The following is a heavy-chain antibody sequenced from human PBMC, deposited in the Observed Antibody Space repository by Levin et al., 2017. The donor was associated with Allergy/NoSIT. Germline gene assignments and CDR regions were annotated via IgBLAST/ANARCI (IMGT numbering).Heavy chain of an antibody. CDR3: ARDHVPGVRYYYYMDV. Sequence: SQTLSLPCAISGDSVSSTSAAWNWIRQSPSRGLEWLGRTYYRSKWYNDYAVSVKRRITINPDTSKNQFSLQLNSVTPEDTAVYYCARDHVPGVRYYYYMDVWGKGTTVTVSS. D-gene: IGHD7-27*01. J-gene: IGHJ6*03. CDR2: TYYRSKWYN. V-gene: IGHV6-1*01. CDR1: GDSVSSTSAA.